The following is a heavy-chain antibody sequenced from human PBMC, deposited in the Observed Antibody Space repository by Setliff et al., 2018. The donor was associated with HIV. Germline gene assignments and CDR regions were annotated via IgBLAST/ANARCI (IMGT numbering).Heavy chain of an antibody. Sequence: PGGSLRLSCEASGFTFSVYAMSWVRQTPGKGLEWVSSISNNDLRYYADSVKGRFTISRDNAKNSLYLQMNSLRAEDTAIYYCASSRPPDDSSGFLDHWGQGTLVTVSS. CDR3: ASSRPPDDSSGFLDH. D-gene: IGHD3-22*01. J-gene: IGHJ4*02. CDR2: ISNNDLR. V-gene: IGHV3-23*01. CDR1: GFTFSVYA.